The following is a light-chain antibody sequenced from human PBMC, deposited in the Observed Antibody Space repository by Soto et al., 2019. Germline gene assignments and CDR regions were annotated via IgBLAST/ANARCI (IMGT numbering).Light chain of an antibody. V-gene: IGKV3D-20*01. CDR2: DVS. Sequence: ETVLTQSPATLSLSPGERATLSCGASQSVRKNYLAWHQQRPGLAPRLLIYDVSSRATGIPDRFSGSGSGTDFTLTISRLEPEDFAVYYCQQYGNSPLTFGGGTKVEIK. CDR3: QQYGNSPLT. J-gene: IGKJ4*01. CDR1: QSVRKNY.